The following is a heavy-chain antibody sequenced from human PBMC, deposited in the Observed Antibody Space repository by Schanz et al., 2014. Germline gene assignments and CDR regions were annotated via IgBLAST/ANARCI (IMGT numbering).Heavy chain of an antibody. CDR3: ARPRFDYGEVDY. CDR1: GFIFSNYC. Sequence: QVQLVESGGGVVQPGGSLRLSCAASGFIFSNYCMHWVRQAPGKGLEWVAVIWSDGSGKYYADSVKGRFTISRDSPKNTLYLQMNSLRAEDTALYYCARPRFDYGEVDYWGQGTLVTVSS. D-gene: IGHD4-17*01. CDR2: IWSDGSGK. V-gene: IGHV3-33*01. J-gene: IGHJ4*02.